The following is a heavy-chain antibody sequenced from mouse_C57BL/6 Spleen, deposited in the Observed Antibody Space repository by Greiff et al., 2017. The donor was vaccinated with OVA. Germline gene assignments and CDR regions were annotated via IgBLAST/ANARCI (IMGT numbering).Heavy chain of an antibody. CDR2: IYPGDGDT. Sequence: QVQLQQSGPELVKPGASVKISCKASGYAFSSSWMNWVKQRPGKGLEWIGRIYPGDGDTNYNGKFKGKATLTADKSSSTAYMQLSSLTSEDSAVYVCTKVVATVMDYWGQGTSVTVSS. CDR3: TKVVATVMDY. CDR1: GYAFSSSW. D-gene: IGHD1-1*01. J-gene: IGHJ4*01. V-gene: IGHV1-82*01.